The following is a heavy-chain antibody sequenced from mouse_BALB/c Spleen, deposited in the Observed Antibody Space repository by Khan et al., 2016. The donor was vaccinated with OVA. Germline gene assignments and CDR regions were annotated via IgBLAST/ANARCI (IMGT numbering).Heavy chain of an antibody. D-gene: IGHD3-1*01. CDR3: ARKSTRASY. CDR1: GYTFTSYT. V-gene: IGHV1-4*01. Sequence: QVQLKESGAELVKPGASVKMSCKASGYTFTSYTMHWVKQRPGQGLEWIGYINPSSGYTKYNQKFKDKATLTADKSSSTAYMQLSSLTSEDSAVNYCARKSTRASYWGQGTTRTVSS. J-gene: IGHJ2*01. CDR2: INPSSGYT.